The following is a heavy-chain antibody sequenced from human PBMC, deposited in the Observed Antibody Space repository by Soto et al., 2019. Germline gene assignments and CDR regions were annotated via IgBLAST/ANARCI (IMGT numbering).Heavy chain of an antibody. CDR1: GGSISSSNW. V-gene: IGHV4-4*02. Sequence: SETLSLTCAVSGGSISSSNWWSLVRPPPGKGLEWIGEIYHSGSTNYNPSLKSRVTISVDKSKNQFSLKLSSVTAADTAVYYCARDSGHSRDYGMDVWGQGTTVTVSS. J-gene: IGHJ6*02. CDR3: ARDSGHSRDYGMDV. D-gene: IGHD3-10*01. CDR2: IYHSGST.